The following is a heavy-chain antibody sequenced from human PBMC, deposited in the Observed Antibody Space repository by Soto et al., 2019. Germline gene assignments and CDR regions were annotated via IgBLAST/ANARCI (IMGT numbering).Heavy chain of an antibody. J-gene: IGHJ5*02. CDR2: ISGNGGTT. CDR3: ARGPSDTIIVPGGDP. Sequence: EVQLLESGGGLVQPGGSLRLSCAASGFTFTTYAMSWVRQAPGKGLEWVSGISGNGGTTYHAESVKGRFTISRDNSKNTLFLQMNSLRAEDTAVYYCARGPSDTIIVPGGDPWGQGTLVTVSS. V-gene: IGHV3-23*01. CDR1: GFTFTTYA. D-gene: IGHD3-22*01.